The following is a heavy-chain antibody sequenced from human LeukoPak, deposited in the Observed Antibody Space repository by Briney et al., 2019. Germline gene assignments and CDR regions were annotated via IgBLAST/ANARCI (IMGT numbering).Heavy chain of an antibody. J-gene: IGHJ3*02. Sequence: SETLSLTCAVSGGSISRSNWWSWVRQPPGKGLGWIGEIYHSGSTNYNPSLKSRVTISLDKSKNQFSLKLRSVTAADTAVYYCARDRRSDAFDIWGQGTMVTVSS. V-gene: IGHV4-4*02. D-gene: IGHD4-17*01. CDR1: GGSISRSNW. CDR2: IYHSGST. CDR3: ARDRRSDAFDI.